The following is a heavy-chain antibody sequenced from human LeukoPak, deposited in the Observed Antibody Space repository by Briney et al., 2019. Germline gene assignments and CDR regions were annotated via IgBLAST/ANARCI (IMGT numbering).Heavy chain of an antibody. V-gene: IGHV3-21*01. CDR1: GFTFSTYS. J-gene: IGHJ3*02. Sequence: GGSLRLSCAASGFTFSTYSMNWVRQAPGKGLEWVSSISSSSNYIYYADSVKGRFTISRDNAKNSLYLQMNSLRAEDTAVYYCAKTFDYYDSSGYYYVIDAFDIWGQGTMVTVSS. CDR3: AKTFDYYDSSGYYYVIDAFDI. CDR2: ISSSSNYI. D-gene: IGHD3-22*01.